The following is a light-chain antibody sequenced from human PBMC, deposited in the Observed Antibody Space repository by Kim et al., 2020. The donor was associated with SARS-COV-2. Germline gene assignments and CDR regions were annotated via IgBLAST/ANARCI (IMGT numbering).Light chain of an antibody. J-gene: IGLJ2*01. V-gene: IGLV2-11*01. CDR2: DVT. CDR3: CSYAGDYVI. CDR1: SNNIGFYNY. Sequence: PVPSVTISCTGASNNIGFYNYVSWYQHHPGRAPKLIIYDVTTRPSGVPDRFSGSKSGNTASLTVSGLQSEDEADYYCCSYAGDYVIFGGGTELTVL.